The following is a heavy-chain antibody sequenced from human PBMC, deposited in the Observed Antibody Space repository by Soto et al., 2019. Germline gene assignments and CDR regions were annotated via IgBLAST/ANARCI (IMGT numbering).Heavy chain of an antibody. CDR1: GYNFTGYY. D-gene: IGHD3-3*01. V-gene: IGHV1-2*02. CDR3: ARTVLRDWKGYYYYYGLDV. Sequence: RAPVKVSCKASGYNFTGYYMHWVRQAPGQGLEWMGWINPNSGGTNYAQKFQGRVTMTRDTSISTAYMELSRLRSYDTAVYYCARTVLRDWKGYYYYYGLDVWGQGTTVTVSS. J-gene: IGHJ6*02. CDR2: INPNSGGT.